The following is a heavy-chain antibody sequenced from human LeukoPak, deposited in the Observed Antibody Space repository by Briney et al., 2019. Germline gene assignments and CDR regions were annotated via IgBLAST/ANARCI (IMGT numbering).Heavy chain of an antibody. CDR1: GGSISNYY. CDR2: IYYSGST. J-gene: IGHJ4*02. D-gene: IGHD4-17*01. Sequence: SETLSLTCTVFGGSISNYYWSWIRQPPGKGLEWIGYIYYSGSTNYNPSLKSRVTISVDTSKNQFSLKLSSVTAADTAVYYCARWYGDYWDYWGQGTLVTVSS. V-gene: IGHV4-59*01. CDR3: ARWYGDYWDY.